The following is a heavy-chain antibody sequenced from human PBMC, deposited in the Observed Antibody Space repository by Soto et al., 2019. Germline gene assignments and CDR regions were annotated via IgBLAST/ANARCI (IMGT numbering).Heavy chain of an antibody. CDR2: IFPGDSDT. V-gene: IGHV5-51*01. J-gene: IGHJ4*02. D-gene: IGHD3-3*01. Sequence: GESLKISCKGSGYSFTTYWIAWVRQMPGKGLGWMGRIFPGDSDTRYSPSFQGQVTFSADKSISSACLQWNSLKASDTAIYYCARLPPGVIGFYFCYYWGQGSRVTV. CDR3: ARLPPGVIGFYFCYY. CDR1: GYSFTTYW.